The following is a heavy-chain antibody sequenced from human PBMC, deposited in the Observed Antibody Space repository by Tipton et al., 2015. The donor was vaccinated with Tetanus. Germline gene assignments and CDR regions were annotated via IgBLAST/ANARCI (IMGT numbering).Heavy chain of an antibody. V-gene: IGHV3-11*01. J-gene: IGHJ4*02. CDR2: ISFGGDII. Sequence: GSLRLSCAASGFTFREYYMSRVRQAPEKGLEWLSYISFGGDIIHYADSVKGRFTISRDNAKNSLYLQMNSLRAEDTAVYYCARVYDPYAGYPLDCWGQGALVTVSS. D-gene: IGHD3-3*01. CDR1: GFTFREYY. CDR3: ARVYDPYAGYPLDC.